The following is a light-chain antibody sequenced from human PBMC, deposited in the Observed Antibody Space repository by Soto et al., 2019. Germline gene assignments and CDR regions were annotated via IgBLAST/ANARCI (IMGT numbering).Light chain of an antibody. CDR1: SSDVGRFNY. J-gene: IGLJ1*01. Sequence: QSALTRPPSASGSPGHSVTISCTGSSSDVGRFNYVSWYQQHPGKAPKVILYEVSKRPSGVPDRFSGSKSGNTASLTVSGLQAEDEADYYCSSYAGNDNYVFGTGTKVTVL. V-gene: IGLV2-8*01. CDR2: EVS. CDR3: SSYAGNDNYV.